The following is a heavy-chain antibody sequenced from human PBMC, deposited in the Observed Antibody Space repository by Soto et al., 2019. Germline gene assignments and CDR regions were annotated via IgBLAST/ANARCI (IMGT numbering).Heavy chain of an antibody. Sequence: GASVKVSCKASGYTFSSYGFTWVRQAPGQGLEWMGWINPSGDSRNYAQKFQGRVTITRDTSTSTVYMGLSSLRYEDTAVYYCARDNSQKYGTPAASSWFHPWGQGTPVTVSS. D-gene: IGHD2-15*01. J-gene: IGHJ5*02. V-gene: IGHV1-46*01. CDR1: GYTFSSYG. CDR2: INPSGDSR. CDR3: ARDNSQKYGTPAASSWFHP.